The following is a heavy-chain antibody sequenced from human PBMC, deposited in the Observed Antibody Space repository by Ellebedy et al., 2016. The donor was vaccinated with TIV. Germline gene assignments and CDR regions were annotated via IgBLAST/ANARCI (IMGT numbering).Heavy chain of an antibody. CDR3: ARGFRYGSGRWPLDY. Sequence: AASVKVSCKSSGYSFIDYGITWVRQAPGQGLDWMGWVSAYSGNTNYAENLQGRVTMTTDTSTDTAYMELRSLRSDDTAVYYCARGFRYGSGRWPLDYWGQGTLVTVSS. CDR2: VSAYSGNT. CDR1: GYSFIDYG. V-gene: IGHV1-18*01. D-gene: IGHD4-23*01. J-gene: IGHJ4*02.